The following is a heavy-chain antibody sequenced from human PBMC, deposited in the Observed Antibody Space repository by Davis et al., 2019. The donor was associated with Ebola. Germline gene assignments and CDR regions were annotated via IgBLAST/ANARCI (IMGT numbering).Heavy chain of an antibody. Sequence: PGGSLRLSCAASGFTFTSYDMHWVRQATGKGPEWVSAFGAAGDTYYPVTVKGRFTTSRENAKNSLYLQMNSLRAEDTPVYYCARSGFGSSWFDCWGQGILVTVSS. V-gene: IGHV3-13*01. CDR3: ARSGFGSSWFDC. CDR2: FGAAGDT. CDR1: GFTFTSYD. J-gene: IGHJ5*01. D-gene: IGHD3-16*01.